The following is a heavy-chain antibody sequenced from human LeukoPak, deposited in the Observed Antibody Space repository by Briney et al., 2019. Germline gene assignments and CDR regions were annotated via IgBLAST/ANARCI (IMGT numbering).Heavy chain of an antibody. CDR2: ISYDGSNK. Sequence: GGSLRLSCAASGFTFSSYAMHWVRQAPGKGLEWVAVISYDGSNKYYADSVKGRFTISRDNSKNTLYLQMNSLRAEDTAVYYCARPYYYDSSGSKVLSAEYFQHWGQGTLVTVSS. D-gene: IGHD3-22*01. CDR1: GFTFSSYA. J-gene: IGHJ1*01. V-gene: IGHV3-30-3*01. CDR3: ARPYYYDSSGSKVLSAEYFQH.